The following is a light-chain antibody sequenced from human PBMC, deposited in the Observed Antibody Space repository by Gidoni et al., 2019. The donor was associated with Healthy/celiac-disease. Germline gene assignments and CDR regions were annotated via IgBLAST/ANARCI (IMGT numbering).Light chain of an antibody. Sequence: QSALTQPPSASGSPGQSVTISCTGTSSYVGGYTYVSWYQQHPGKAPKLMIYEVSKRPSGVPDRFSGSKSGNTASLTVSGLQAEDEADYYCSSYAGSKGVVFGGGTKLTVL. CDR3: SSYAGSKGVV. V-gene: IGLV2-8*01. CDR2: EVS. CDR1: SSYVGGYTY. J-gene: IGLJ2*01.